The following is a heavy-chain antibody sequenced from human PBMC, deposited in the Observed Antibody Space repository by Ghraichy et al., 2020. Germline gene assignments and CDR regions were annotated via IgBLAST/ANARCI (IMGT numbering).Heavy chain of an antibody. Sequence: ASVKVSCKASGYTFTAYYMNWVRQAPGQGLEWMGRISPNSGDTNYAQKFQGRVTMTRDTSISTVYMELSRLRSDDTAVYYCARDFFSSITAPNYYFGVDVWGQGTTVTVSS. CDR1: GYTFTAYY. J-gene: IGHJ6*02. V-gene: IGHV1-2*06. CDR2: ISPNSGDT. CDR3: ARDFFSSITAPNYYFGVDV. D-gene: IGHD6-6*01.